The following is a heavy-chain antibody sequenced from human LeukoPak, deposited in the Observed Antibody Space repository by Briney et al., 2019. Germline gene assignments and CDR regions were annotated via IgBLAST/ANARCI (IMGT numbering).Heavy chain of an antibody. V-gene: IGHV1-2*02. CDR3: ATPYYYDNSGYQFCDI. CDR1: GYTFTAYY. Sequence: ASVEVSCKASGYTFTAYYMHWVRQAPGQGLEWMGWINPNNGDTNYPQKFQGRVTMTRDTSISTAYMELTSLRSDDTAVYYCATPYYYDNSGYQFCDIWGQGTMVTVSS. D-gene: IGHD3-22*01. CDR2: INPNNGDT. J-gene: IGHJ3*02.